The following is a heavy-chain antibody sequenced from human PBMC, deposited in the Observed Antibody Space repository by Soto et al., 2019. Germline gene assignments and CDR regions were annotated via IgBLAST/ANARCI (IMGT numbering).Heavy chain of an antibody. CDR1: GGTFSSYA. CDR2: IIPIFGTA. Sequence: QVQLVQSGAEVKKPGSSVKVSCKASGGTFSSYAISWVRQAPGRGLEWMGGIIPIFGTANYAQKYQGRVTITADESTSTAYMELSSMRSEDTAVYYCARAAHCGGDCYYGMDVWGQGTTVTVSS. CDR3: ARAAHCGGDCYYGMDV. V-gene: IGHV1-69*01. J-gene: IGHJ6*02. D-gene: IGHD2-21*01.